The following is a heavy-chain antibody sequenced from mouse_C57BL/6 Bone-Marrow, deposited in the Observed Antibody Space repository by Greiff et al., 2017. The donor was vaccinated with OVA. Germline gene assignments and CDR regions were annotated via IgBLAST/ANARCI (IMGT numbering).Heavy chain of an antibody. CDR3: AKNGYDYDGDYYAMDY. Sequence: QVQLKESGPGLVQPSQSLSITCTVSGFSLTSYGVHWVRQSPGKGLEWLGVIWRGGSTDYNAAFMSRLSITKDNSKSQVFFKMNSLQADDTAIYYCAKNGYDYDGDYYAMDYWGQGTSVTVSS. CDR2: IWRGGST. J-gene: IGHJ4*01. CDR1: GFSLTSYG. D-gene: IGHD2-4*01. V-gene: IGHV2-5*01.